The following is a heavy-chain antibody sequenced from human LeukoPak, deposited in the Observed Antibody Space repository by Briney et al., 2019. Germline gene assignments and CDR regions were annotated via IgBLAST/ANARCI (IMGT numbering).Heavy chain of an antibody. CDR1: GFTFSSYA. V-gene: IGHV3-30*04. Sequence: GRSLRLSCAASGFTFSSYAMHWVRQAPGKGLEWVAVISYDGSNKYYADSVKGRFTISRDNSKNTLYQQMNSLRAEDTAVYYCASDLIVVVTTHDAFDIWGQGTMVTVSS. D-gene: IGHD3-22*01. CDR3: ASDLIVVVTTHDAFDI. CDR2: ISYDGSNK. J-gene: IGHJ3*02.